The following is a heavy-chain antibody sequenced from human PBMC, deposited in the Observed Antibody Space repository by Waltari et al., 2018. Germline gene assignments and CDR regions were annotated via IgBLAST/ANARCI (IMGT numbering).Heavy chain of an antibody. CDR1: GFLYNDYW. Sequence: EVQLVESGGGLVQPGGSLRLSCAVSGFLYNDYWMDWVRQAPGQGLVWVSCIKSDGTNIKYADSVRGRFTISRDSAKNTFYLQMNSLRAEDTAVYYCTRNPGYWGQGTLVTVAS. V-gene: IGHV3-74*03. D-gene: IGHD2-15*01. J-gene: IGHJ4*02. CDR3: TRNPGY. CDR2: IKSDGTNI.